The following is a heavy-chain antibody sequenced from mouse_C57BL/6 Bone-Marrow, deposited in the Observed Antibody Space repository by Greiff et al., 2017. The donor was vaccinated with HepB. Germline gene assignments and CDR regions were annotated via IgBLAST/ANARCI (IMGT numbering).Heavy chain of an antibody. J-gene: IGHJ4*01. CDR3: ARAFYYDYEDAMDY. CDR2: ISDGGSYT. D-gene: IGHD2-4*01. Sequence: DVQLVESGGGLVKPGGSLKLSCAASGFTFSSYAMSWVRQTPEKRLEWVATISDGGSYTYYPDNVKGRFTISRDNAKNNLYLQMSHLKSEDTAMYYCARAFYYDYEDAMDYWGQGTSVTVSS. V-gene: IGHV5-4*01. CDR1: GFTFSSYA.